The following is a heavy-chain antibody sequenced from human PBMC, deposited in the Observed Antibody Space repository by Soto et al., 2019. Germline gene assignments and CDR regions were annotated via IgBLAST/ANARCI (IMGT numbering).Heavy chain of an antibody. Sequence: PSETLSLTCIVSGGSISIYYWSWIRQPAGKGLEWIGRVYTSGSTNYNPSPKSRVTMSVDTSKNQFSLKLTSVTAADTAVYYCARDTGYSDAFDIWGQGTMVTVSS. V-gene: IGHV4-4*07. J-gene: IGHJ3*02. CDR3: ARDTGYSDAFDI. CDR2: VYTSGST. CDR1: GGSISIYY. D-gene: IGHD3-22*01.